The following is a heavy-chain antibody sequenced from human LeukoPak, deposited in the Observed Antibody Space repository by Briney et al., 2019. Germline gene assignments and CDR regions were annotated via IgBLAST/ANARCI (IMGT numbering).Heavy chain of an antibody. CDR2: INQDGSEK. Sequence: AGGSLRLSCAASGFTFSNYWMSWVRQAPGKGLEWVANINQDGSEKYYVDSLKGRFTISRDNAKNSLYLQINSLRAEDTAVYYCARDSGWYGNYWGQGTLVTVSS. D-gene: IGHD6-19*01. J-gene: IGHJ4*02. CDR3: ARDSGWYGNY. V-gene: IGHV3-7*01. CDR1: GFTFSNYW.